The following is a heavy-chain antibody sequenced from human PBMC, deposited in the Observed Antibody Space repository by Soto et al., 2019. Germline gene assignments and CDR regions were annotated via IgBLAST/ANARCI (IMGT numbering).Heavy chain of an antibody. CDR3: ARTVGAAYYFDF. CDR1: GDSMTKYY. J-gene: IGHJ4*02. V-gene: IGHV4-4*07. D-gene: IGHD1-26*01. CDR2: IYTSGST. Sequence: QVQLQESGPGLVKPSETLCLTCTVSGDSMTKYYWSWIRQPAGKGLEWIGRIYTSGSTNYNPSLKSRVTMSIDTSNNHFSLNLKSVTAADTAMYYCARTVGAAYYFDFWGQGALVTVSS.